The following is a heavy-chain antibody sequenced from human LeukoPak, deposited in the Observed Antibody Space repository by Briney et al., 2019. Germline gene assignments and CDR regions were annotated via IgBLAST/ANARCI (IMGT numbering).Heavy chain of an antibody. CDR3: ARVYYDSSGYYSDAFDI. CDR2: IKQDGSEK. J-gene: IGHJ4*02. CDR1: GFTFSSYW. D-gene: IGHD3-22*01. Sequence: GGSLRLSRAASGFTFSSYWMSWVRQAPGKGLEWVANIKQDGSEKYYVDSVKGRFTISRDNAKNSLYLQMNSLRAEDTAVYYCARVYYDSSGYYSDAFDIWGQGTLVTVSS. V-gene: IGHV3-7*01.